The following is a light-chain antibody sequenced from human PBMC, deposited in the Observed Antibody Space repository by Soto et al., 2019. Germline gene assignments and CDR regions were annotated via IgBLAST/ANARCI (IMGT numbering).Light chain of an antibody. Sequence: QSALTQPPSASGSPGQSVTISCTGTSSGVGGYNYVSWYQQHPGKAPKLMIYEVTKRPSGVPDRFSGSKSGNTASLTVSGLQADDEADYYCSSYAGSNNFFGGGTKVTVL. CDR2: EVT. CDR3: SSYAGSNNF. J-gene: IGLJ2*01. V-gene: IGLV2-8*01. CDR1: SSGVGGYNY.